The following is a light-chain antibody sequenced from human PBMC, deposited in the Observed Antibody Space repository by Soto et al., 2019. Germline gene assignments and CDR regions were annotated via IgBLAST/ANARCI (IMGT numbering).Light chain of an antibody. CDR2: EVS. CDR1: SSDVGGYNY. CDR3: SSYTRSSTLDV. Sequence: QSALTQPAFVSGSPGQSITISCTGTSSDVGGYNYVSWYQQHPGKAPKLMIYEVSNRPSGVSNRFSGSKSGNTASLTISGLQAEDEADYYCSSYTRSSTLDVFGTGTKLTVL. J-gene: IGLJ1*01. V-gene: IGLV2-14*01.